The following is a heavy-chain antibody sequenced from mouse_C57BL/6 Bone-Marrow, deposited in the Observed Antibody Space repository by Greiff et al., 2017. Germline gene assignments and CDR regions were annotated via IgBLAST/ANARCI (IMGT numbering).Heavy chain of an antibody. CDR1: GYTFTSYW. D-gene: IGHD1-1*01. J-gene: IGHJ2*01. CDR3: GRKVVDPPGY. Sequence: QVQLQQSGAELAKPGASVKLSCTASGYTFTSYWMHWVKQRPGQGLEWIGYLNPSSGYTKYNPKFKDKATLTADKSSSTAYMQLSSLTYEDAAVYDCGRKVVDPPGYWGQGTTLTVSS. V-gene: IGHV1-7*01. CDR2: LNPSSGYT.